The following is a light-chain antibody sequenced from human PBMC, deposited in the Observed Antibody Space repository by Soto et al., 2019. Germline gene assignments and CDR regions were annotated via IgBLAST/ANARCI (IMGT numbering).Light chain of an antibody. CDR2: TTY. V-gene: IGKV1-39*01. CDR3: QQSYITPLT. CDR1: QSIRSH. J-gene: IGKJ4*01. Sequence: DIEMTQAPSSLSASVGDRITITCRASQSIRSHLNWYLQDPGKAPKVLIFTTYSLQSGVPSRFSGSGSGTEFTLTINNLQPEDFGTYYCQQSYITPLTFGGGTNVEI.